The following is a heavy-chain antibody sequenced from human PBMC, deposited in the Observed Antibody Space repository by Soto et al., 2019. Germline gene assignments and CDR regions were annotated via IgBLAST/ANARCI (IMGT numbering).Heavy chain of an antibody. CDR2: IIPILGIA. Sequence: ASVKVSCKASGGTFSSYTISWVRQAPGQGLEWMGRIIPILGIANYAQKFQGRVTITADKSTSTAYMELSSLRSEDTAVYYCARVKPHDSSGYYYYYYMDVWGKGTTVTVSS. V-gene: IGHV1-69*02. D-gene: IGHD3-22*01. J-gene: IGHJ6*03. CDR3: ARVKPHDSSGYYYYYYMDV. CDR1: GGTFSSYT.